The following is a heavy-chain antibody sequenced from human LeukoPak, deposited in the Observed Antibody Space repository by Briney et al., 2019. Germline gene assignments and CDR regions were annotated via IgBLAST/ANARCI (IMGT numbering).Heavy chain of an antibody. J-gene: IGHJ5*02. V-gene: IGHV1-2*02. CDR3: ARGQHIVVVTTTSNWFDP. D-gene: IGHD2-21*02. CDR2: INPNSGGT. CDR1: GYTFTGYY. Sequence: GASVKVSCKASGYTFTGYYMHWVRQAPGQGLEWMGWINPNSGGTNYAQKLQGRVTMTTDTSTSTAYMELRSLRSDDTAVYYCARGQHIVVVTTTSNWFDPWGQGTLVTVSS.